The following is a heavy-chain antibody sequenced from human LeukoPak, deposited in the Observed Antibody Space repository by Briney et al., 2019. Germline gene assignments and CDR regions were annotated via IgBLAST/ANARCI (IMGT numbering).Heavy chain of an antibody. CDR3: ARDREGPYYDSSGFNY. V-gene: IGHV4-39*07. CDR1: GGSISSSSYY. J-gene: IGHJ4*02. CDR2: IYYSGST. Sequence: SETLSLTCTVSGGSISSSSYYWGWIRQPPGKGLEWIGSIYYSGSTYYNPSLKSRVTISVDTSKNQFSLKLSSVTAADTAVYYCARDREGPYYDSSGFNYWGQGTLVTVSS. D-gene: IGHD3-22*01.